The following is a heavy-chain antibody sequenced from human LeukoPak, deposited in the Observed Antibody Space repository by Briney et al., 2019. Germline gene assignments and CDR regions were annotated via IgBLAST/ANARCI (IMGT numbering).Heavy chain of an antibody. D-gene: IGHD1-26*01. CDR3: ARDLGATDYYYYGMDV. CDR1: GFTFSSYS. CDR2: ISSSSSYI. V-gene: IGHV3-21*01. Sequence: PGGSLRLSCAASGFTFSSYSMNWVRQAPGKGLEWVSSISSSSSYIYYADSVKGRFTISRDNAKNSLYLQMNSLRAEDTAVCYCARDLGATDYYYYGMDVWGQGTTVTVSS. J-gene: IGHJ6*02.